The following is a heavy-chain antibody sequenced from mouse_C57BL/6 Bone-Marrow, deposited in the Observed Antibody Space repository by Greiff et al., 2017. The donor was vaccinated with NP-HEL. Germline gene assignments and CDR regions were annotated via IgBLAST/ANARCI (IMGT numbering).Heavy chain of an antibody. CDR3: ARSRGYSNPPYAMDY. CDR1: GYTFTSYW. D-gene: IGHD2-5*01. J-gene: IGHJ4*01. CDR2: IYPGSGST. V-gene: IGHV1-55*01. Sequence: QVQLQQPGAELVKPGASVKMSCKASGYTFTSYWITWVKQRPGQGLEWIGDIYPGSGSTNYNEKFKSKATLTVDTSSSTAYMQLSSLTSEDSAVYYCARSRGYSNPPYAMDYWGQGTSVTVSS.